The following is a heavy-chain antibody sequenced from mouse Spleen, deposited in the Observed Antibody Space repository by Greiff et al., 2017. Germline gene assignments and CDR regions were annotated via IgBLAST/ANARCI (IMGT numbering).Heavy chain of an antibody. CDR2: IYYSGTI. V-gene: IGHV3-5*01. J-gene: IGHJ4*01. CDR1: GISITTGNYR. CDR3: ARDGGAGYAMDY. Sequence: VQLQQSGPGLVKPSQTVFLTCTVTGISITTGNYRWSWIRQFPGNKMEWIGYIYYSGTITYNPSLTSRTTITRDTPKNQFFLEMNSLTAEDTATYYCARDGGAGYAMDYWGQGTSVTVSS.